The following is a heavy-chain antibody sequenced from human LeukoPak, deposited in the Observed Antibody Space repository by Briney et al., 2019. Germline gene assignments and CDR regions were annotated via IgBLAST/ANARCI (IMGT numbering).Heavy chain of an antibody. CDR1: GFTFSKVW. V-gene: IGHV3-15*01. CDR2: IKSKTDGGTI. D-gene: IGHD5-12*01. J-gene: IGHJ4*02. CDR3: AKGRGYSGYDPVVDY. Sequence: GGSLRLSCAASGFTFSKVWMSWVRQAPGKGLEWVGRIKSKTDGGTIDYAAPVKGGFTISRDDSKDTLFLQMNSLRAEDTAVYYCAKGRGYSGYDPVVDYWGQGTLVTVSS.